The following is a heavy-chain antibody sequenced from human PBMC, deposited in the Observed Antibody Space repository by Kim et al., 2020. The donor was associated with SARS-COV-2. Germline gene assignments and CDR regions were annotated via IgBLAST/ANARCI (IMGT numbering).Heavy chain of an antibody. Sequence: SATTYPDSMKGRFTISRDNAKNTLYLQMNSLRAEDTAVYYCARGTVGAPGWGQGTLVTVSS. CDR3: ARGTVGAPG. D-gene: IGHD1-26*01. V-gene: IGHV3-74*01. J-gene: IGHJ4*02. CDR2: SAT.